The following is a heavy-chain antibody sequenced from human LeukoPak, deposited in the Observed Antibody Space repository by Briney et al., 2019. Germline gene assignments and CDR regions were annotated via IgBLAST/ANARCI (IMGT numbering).Heavy chain of an antibody. CDR2: INHSGST. D-gene: IGHD2-2*02. CDR1: GGSFSGYY. J-gene: IGHJ6*02. V-gene: IGHV4-34*01. CDR3: ARGPPRGNVVAPAAIRVRYYGMDV. Sequence: SETLSLTCAVYGGSFSGYYWSWIRQPPGKGLEWIGEINHSGSTNYNPSLKSRVTISVDTSKNQFSLKLSSVTAADTAVYYCARGPPRGNVVAPAAIRVRYYGMDVWGQGTTVTVSS.